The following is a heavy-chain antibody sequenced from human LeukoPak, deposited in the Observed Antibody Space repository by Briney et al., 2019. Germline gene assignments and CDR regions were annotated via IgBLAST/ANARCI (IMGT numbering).Heavy chain of an antibody. J-gene: IGHJ4*02. CDR1: GFTFSSYA. CDR2: ISGSGGST. CDR3: AKDTRPVIAVAGIFDY. Sequence: GGSLRLSCAAAGFTFSSYAMSWVRQAPGKGLEWVSAISGSGGSTYYADSVKGRFTISRDNSKNTLYLQMNSLRAEDTAVYYCAKDTRPVIAVAGIFDYWGQGTLVTVSS. D-gene: IGHD6-19*01. V-gene: IGHV3-23*01.